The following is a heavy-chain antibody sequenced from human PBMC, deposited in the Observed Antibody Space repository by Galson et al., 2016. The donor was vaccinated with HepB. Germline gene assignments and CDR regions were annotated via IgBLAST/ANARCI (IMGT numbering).Heavy chain of an antibody. Sequence: SVKVSCKASGYTFKNYAVHWVRQAPGQGLEWVGWVSAFNGNRNYAQKLQGRVTMTTDTSTSTAYMELRSLRSDDTAVYYCARAHAVASDYYFDYWGQGTLVTVSS. D-gene: IGHD6-19*01. J-gene: IGHJ4*02. CDR3: ARAHAVASDYYFDY. CDR1: GYTFKNYA. V-gene: IGHV1-18*01. CDR2: VSAFNGNR.